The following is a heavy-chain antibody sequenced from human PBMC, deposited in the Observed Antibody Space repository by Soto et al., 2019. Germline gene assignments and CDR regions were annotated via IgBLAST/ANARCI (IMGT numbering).Heavy chain of an antibody. CDR2: IYYSGST. V-gene: IGHV4-30-4*01. D-gene: IGHD2-15*01. CDR1: GGSISSGDYY. Sequence: SSETLSLTCTVSGGSISSGDYYWSWIRQPPGKGLEWIGYIYYSGSTYYNPSLKSRVTISVDTSKNQFSLKLSSVTAADTAVYYCGKVLVGATGHTDSDSWGPGTLVTVS. J-gene: IGHJ4*02. CDR3: GKVLVGATGHTDSDS.